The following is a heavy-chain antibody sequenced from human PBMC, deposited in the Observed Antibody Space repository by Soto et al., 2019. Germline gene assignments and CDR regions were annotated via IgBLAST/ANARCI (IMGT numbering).Heavy chain of an antibody. V-gene: IGHV1-24*01. D-gene: IGHD3-10*01. CDR3: AIEVRRSNQFDH. Sequence: ASVKVSCKVSGYTLTELSIHWVRQAPGEGLEWMGGFDLENGETIYAQRFQGRVTMTEESSADTPYMELSSLRSEDTAVYYRAIEVRRSNQFDHWGQATMVTVSS. J-gene: IGHJ4*02. CDR2: FDLENGET. CDR1: GYTLTELS.